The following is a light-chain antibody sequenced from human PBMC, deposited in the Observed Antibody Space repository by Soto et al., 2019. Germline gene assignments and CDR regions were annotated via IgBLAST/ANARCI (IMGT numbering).Light chain of an antibody. CDR1: SSDVGGYKY. J-gene: IGLJ1*01. CDR2: DIR. CDR3: SSYTSSSTRV. V-gene: IGLV2-14*03. Sequence: QYALTQPASVSGSPGQSITISCTGTSSDVGGYKYVSWYQQHPGKAPKLMIYDIRNRPSGVSNLFSGSKSGNTASLTISGLQAEDEADYYCSSYTSSSTRVFGTGTKLTVL.